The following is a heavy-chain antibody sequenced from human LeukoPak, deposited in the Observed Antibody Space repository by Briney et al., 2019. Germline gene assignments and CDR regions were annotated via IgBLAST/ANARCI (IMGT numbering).Heavy chain of an antibody. V-gene: IGHV3-7*01. D-gene: IGHD3-22*01. CDR3: ARERGYYDSSGYYYLNWFDP. J-gene: IGHJ5*02. Sequence: GGSLRLSCAASGFTFSSYWMSWVRQAPGKGLEWVANIKQDGSEKYYVDSVKGRFTISRDNAKNSLYLQMNSLRAEDTAVYYCARERGYYDSSGYYYLNWFDPWGQGTLVTVSS. CDR1: GFTFSSYW. CDR2: IKQDGSEK.